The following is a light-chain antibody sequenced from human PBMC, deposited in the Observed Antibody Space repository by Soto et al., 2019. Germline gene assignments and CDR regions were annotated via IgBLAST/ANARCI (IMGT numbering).Light chain of an antibody. Sequence: QSALTQPASVSGSPGQSITISCTGTSSDVAGYNYVSWYQQHPGKAPQLMIYEVSNRPSGVSNRFSGSKSGNTASLTISGLQAEDEADYYCSSYTSSSTVIFGGGTKLTVL. V-gene: IGLV2-14*01. J-gene: IGLJ2*01. CDR2: EVS. CDR3: SSYTSSSTVI. CDR1: SSDVAGYNY.